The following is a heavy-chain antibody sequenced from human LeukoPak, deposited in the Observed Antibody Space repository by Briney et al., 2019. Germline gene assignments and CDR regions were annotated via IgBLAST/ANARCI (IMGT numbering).Heavy chain of an antibody. CDR3: ARDSSYGDYGEFDY. D-gene: IGHD4-17*01. J-gene: IGHJ4*02. V-gene: IGHV3-66*01. Sequence: GGSLRLSCAASGFTVSSNYMSWVRQAPGKGLEWVSVIYSGGSTYYADSVKGRFTISRDNSKNTLYLQMNSLRAEDTAVYYCARDSSYGDYGEFDYWGQGTLVTVSS. CDR1: GFTVSSNY. CDR2: IYSGGST.